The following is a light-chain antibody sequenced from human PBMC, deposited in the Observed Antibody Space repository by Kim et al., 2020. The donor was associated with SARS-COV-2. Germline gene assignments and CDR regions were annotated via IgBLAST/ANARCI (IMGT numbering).Light chain of an antibody. CDR1: QSVSSN. J-gene: IGKJ5*01. CDR3: QQYNNWPWIT. Sequence: EIVMTQSPATLSVSPGERATLSCRASQSVSSNLAWYQQKPGQAPRLLIYGASIRATGIPARFSGSGSGTEFTLTISILQSEDFAVYYCQQYNNWPWITFGQGTRLEIK. CDR2: GAS. V-gene: IGKV3D-15*03.